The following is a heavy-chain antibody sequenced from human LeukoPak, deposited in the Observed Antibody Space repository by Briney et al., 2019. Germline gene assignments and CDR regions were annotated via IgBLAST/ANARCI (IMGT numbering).Heavy chain of an antibody. CDR3: ARATVQLADAFDI. CDR1: GFTFSSYS. J-gene: IGHJ3*02. CDR2: ISSSSSYI. Sequence: GGSLRLSCAASGFTFSSYSMNWVRQAPGKGLEWVSSISSSSSYIYYADSVKGRFTISRDNAKNPLYLQMNSLRAEDTAVYYCARATVQLADAFDIWGQGTMVTVSS. V-gene: IGHV3-21*01. D-gene: IGHD5-18*01.